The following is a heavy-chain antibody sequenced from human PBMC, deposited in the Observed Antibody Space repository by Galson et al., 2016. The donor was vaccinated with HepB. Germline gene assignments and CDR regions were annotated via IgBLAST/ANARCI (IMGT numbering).Heavy chain of an antibody. CDR3: AKGGYFDWFDY. D-gene: IGHD3-9*01. V-gene: IGHV3-23*01. CDR2: LSNSGGST. J-gene: IGHJ4*02. CDR1: GFTFTTYA. Sequence: SLRLSCAVSGFTFTTYAMSWVRQAPGKGLEWVSSLSNSGGSTYYADPVKGRFTISRDNSKNTLYLQMNSLRAEDTAGYYCAKGGYFDWFDYWGQGTLATVSS.